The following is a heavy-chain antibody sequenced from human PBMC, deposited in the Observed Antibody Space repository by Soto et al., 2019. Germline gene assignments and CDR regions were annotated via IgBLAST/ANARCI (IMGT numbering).Heavy chain of an antibody. V-gene: IGHV4-4*02. CDR3: VRNRYGGYEFDS. CDR2: VAQSGYT. D-gene: IGHD5-12*01. J-gene: IGHJ4*02. Sequence: QLQLQESGPGLVKPSGTLSLTCTVSNGSMASSLWWSWVRQSPGKGLEWVGGVAQSGYTSYNPSLKSRLTISQDRSRDQFSLRLTSVTAADTAVYHCVRNRYGGYEFDSWGQGTLVTVSS. CDR1: NGSMASSLW.